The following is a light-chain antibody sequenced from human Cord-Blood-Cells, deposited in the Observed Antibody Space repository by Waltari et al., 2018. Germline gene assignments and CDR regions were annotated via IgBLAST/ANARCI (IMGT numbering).Light chain of an antibody. J-gene: IGKJ4*01. V-gene: IGKV3-15*01. CDR1: QGVSSN. CDR3: QQYNNWPPLT. Sequence: EIVMTQSPATLSVSPGERATLSCRASQGVSSNLSWYQQKPGQDARLPIYGASTRATGIPAGFSGSGSGTEFTLTISSLQSEDFAVDYCQQYNNWPPLTFGGGTKVEIK. CDR2: GAS.